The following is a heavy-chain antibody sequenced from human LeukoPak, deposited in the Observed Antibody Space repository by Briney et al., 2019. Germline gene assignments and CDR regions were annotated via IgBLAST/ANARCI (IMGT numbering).Heavy chain of an antibody. Sequence: GGSLRLSCAASGFTFSSYWMHWVRQAPGKGLVWVSRIRGDGSSTSYADSVKGRFTISRDNAKNTLYLQMNSLRVEDTAVYYCVREITIPLWGQGKIVSVFS. J-gene: IGHJ3*01. CDR2: IRGDGSST. CDR3: VREITIPL. D-gene: IGHD3-9*01. CDR1: GFTFSSYW. V-gene: IGHV3-74*01.